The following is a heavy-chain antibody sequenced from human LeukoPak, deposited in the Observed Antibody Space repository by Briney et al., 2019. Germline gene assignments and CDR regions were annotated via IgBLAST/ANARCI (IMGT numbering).Heavy chain of an antibody. CDR2: MYWDDGK. CDR1: GFLLRTSGVG. J-gene: IGHJ3*02. CDR3: AHTVLLWFGELSRDAFDI. Sequence: SGATVANPTQTLTLTCNFSGFLLRTSGVGVGWIRQPPGKALEWLAPMYWDDGKRYSPSLKSRLTITKDTSKNQLVLTMTNMDPVDTATYFCAHTVLLWFGELSRDAFDIWGQGTMVTVSS. D-gene: IGHD3-10*01. V-gene: IGHV2-5*02.